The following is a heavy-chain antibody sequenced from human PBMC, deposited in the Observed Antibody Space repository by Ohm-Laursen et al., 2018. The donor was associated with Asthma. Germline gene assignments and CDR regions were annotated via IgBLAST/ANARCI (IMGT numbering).Heavy chain of an antibody. J-gene: IGHJ6*02. V-gene: IGHV3-7*01. CDR2: IKQDGSEK. CDR3: ARDMSGEELLYGDYYYYGMDV. Sequence: GSLRLSCAASGFTFSSYWMSWVRQAPGKGLEWVANIKQDGSEKYYVDSVKGRFTISRDNAKNSLYLQMSSLRAEDTAVYYCARDMSGEELLYGDYYYYGMDVWGQGTTVTVSS. D-gene: IGHD3-10*01. CDR1: GFTFSSYW.